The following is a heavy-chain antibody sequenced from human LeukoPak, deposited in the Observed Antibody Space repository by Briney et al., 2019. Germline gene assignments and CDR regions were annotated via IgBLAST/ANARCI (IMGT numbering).Heavy chain of an antibody. CDR2: IYYSGST. CDR3: ARSLTSRITIFGGVSGNWFGP. V-gene: IGHV4-59*01. Sequence: KPSETLSLTCTVSGGSISSYYWSWIRQPPGKGLEWIGYIYYSGSTNYNPSLKSRVTISVDTSKNQFSLKLSSVTAADTAVYYCARSLTSRITIFGGVSGNWFGPSGQGTLVTVSP. D-gene: IGHD3-3*01. CDR1: GGSISSYY. J-gene: IGHJ5*02.